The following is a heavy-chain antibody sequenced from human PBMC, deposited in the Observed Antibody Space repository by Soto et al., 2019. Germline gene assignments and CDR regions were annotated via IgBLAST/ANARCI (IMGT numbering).Heavy chain of an antibody. V-gene: IGHV3-30*18. CDR2: ISYDGSNK. Sequence: QVQLVESGGGVVQPGRSLRLSCVASGFTFSSYGMHWVRQAPGKGLEWVAVISYDGSNKYYADSVKGRFTISRDNSKNTLYLQMNSLRAEDTAVYYCAKDGTTTDFDYWGQGTLVTVSS. CDR3: AKDGTTTDFDY. CDR1: GFTFSSYG. D-gene: IGHD4-17*01. J-gene: IGHJ4*02.